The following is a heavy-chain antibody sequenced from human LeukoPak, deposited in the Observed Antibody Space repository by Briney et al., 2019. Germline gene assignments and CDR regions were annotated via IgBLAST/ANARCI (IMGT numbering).Heavy chain of an antibody. V-gene: IGHV1-2*02. Sequence: GASVKVSCKASGYTFAGYYMHWVRQAPGQGLEWMGWINPNSGGTNYAQRFQGRDTMTRDTSINTAYMELSRLRSDDTAVYYCAREGYYGSGSSWFDPWGQGTLVTVSS. CDR1: GYTFAGYY. CDR3: AREGYYGSGSSWFDP. CDR2: INPNSGGT. J-gene: IGHJ5*02. D-gene: IGHD3-10*01.